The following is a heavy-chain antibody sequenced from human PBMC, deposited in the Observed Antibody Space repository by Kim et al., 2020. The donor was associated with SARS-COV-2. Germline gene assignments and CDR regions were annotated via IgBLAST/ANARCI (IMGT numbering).Heavy chain of an antibody. V-gene: IGHV4-59*13. CDR2: IYYSGST. CDR3: ARVNSSWYSPFDY. Sequence: SETLSLTCTVSGGSISSYYWSWIRQPPGKGLEWIGYIYYSGSTNYNPSLKSRVTISVDTSKNQFSLKLSSVTAADTAVYYCARVNSSWYSPFDYWGQGTLVTVSS. CDR1: GGSISSYY. J-gene: IGHJ4*02. D-gene: IGHD6-13*01.